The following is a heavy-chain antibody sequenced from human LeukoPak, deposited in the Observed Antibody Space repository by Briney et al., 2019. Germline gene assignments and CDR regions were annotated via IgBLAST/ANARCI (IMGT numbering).Heavy chain of an antibody. V-gene: IGHV4-38-2*02. CDR1: GYSISSGYY. CDR2: IYHSGST. D-gene: IGHD4-17*01. J-gene: IGHJ5*02. CDR3: ARGRRTTVKGWFDP. Sequence: PSEALSLTCTVSGYSISSGYYWGWIRQPPGKGLEWIGSIYHSGSTYYNPSLKSRVTISVDTSKNQFSLKLSSVTAADTAVYYCARGRRTTVKGWFDPWGQGTLVTVSS.